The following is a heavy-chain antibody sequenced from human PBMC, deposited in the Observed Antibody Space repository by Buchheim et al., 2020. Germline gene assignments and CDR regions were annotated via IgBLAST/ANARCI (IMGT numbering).Heavy chain of an antibody. D-gene: IGHD6-13*01. V-gene: IGHV4-4*02. Sequence: QVQLQESGPGLVKPSGTLSLTCAVSGGSISSSNWWSWVRQPPGKGLEWIGEIYHSGSTNYKPSLKSRVTISVDKSKNQFYLKLSSVTAADTAVYYCASQHITTVAAAGIEIYYYYGMDVWGQGTT. CDR3: ASQHITTVAAAGIEIYYYYGMDV. CDR2: IYHSGST. J-gene: IGHJ6*02. CDR1: GGSISSSNW.